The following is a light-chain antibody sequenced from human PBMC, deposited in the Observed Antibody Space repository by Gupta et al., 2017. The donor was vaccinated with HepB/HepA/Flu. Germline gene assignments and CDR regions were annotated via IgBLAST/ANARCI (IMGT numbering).Light chain of an antibody. V-gene: IGLV2-23*02. CDR2: EVS. CDR1: SSDVGGYNL. CDR3: YSYDSSSTWV. Sequence: QSALTQPASGSGSPGQSITISCTGTSSDVGGYNLVSWYQQHPGIAPILMIYEVSKRPAGVSNRFSGSKSGNTASLTISGPQAEDEADYYCYSYDSSSTWVFGGGTKLTVL. J-gene: IGLJ3*02.